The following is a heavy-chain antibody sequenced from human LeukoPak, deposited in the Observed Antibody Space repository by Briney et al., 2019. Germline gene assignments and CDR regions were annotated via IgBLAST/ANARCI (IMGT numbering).Heavy chain of an antibody. CDR2: ISGSGGST. CDR3: ARTREQWQVLDY. Sequence: PGRSLRLSCAASGFTFSSYAMSWVRQAPGKGLEWVSAISGSGGSTYYADSVKGRFTISRDNSKNMVYLQMNSLRDEDTAVYYCARTREQWQVLDYWGQGTLVTVSS. CDR1: GFTFSSYA. D-gene: IGHD6-19*01. J-gene: IGHJ4*02. V-gene: IGHV3-23*01.